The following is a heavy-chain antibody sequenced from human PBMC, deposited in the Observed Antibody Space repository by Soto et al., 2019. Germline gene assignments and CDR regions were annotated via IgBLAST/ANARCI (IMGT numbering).Heavy chain of an antibody. V-gene: IGHV4-59*01. CDR1: GGSISSYY. Sequence: SETLSLTCTVSGGSISSYYWSWIRQPPGKGLEWIGYIYYSGSTNYNPSLKSRVTISVDTSKNQFSLKLSSVTAADTAVYYCASDDSNHYYFDDWGQGTLVTVSS. J-gene: IGHJ4*02. CDR2: IYYSGST. D-gene: IGHD2-15*01. CDR3: ASDDSNHYYFDD.